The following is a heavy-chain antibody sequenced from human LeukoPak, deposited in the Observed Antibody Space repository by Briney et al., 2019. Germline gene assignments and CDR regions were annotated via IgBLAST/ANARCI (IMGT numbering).Heavy chain of an antibody. J-gene: IGHJ6*03. CDR2: IYYSGNT. CDR3: ARAYYGSGSYYQDYYYYMDV. V-gene: IGHV4-59*01. Sequence: SETLSLTCTVSGGSISSYYWSWIRQPPGKGLEWIGYIYYSGNTNYNPSLKSRVTISVDTSKNQFSLKLSSVTAADTAVYYCARAYYGSGSYYQDYYYYMDVWGKGTTVTISS. D-gene: IGHD3-10*01. CDR1: GGSISSYY.